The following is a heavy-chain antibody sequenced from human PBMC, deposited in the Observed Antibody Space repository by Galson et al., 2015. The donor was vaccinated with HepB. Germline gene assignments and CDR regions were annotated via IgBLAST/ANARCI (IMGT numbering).Heavy chain of an antibody. CDR2: ISYDGSNK. J-gene: IGHJ3*02. Sequence: SLRLSCAASGFTFSSYAMHWVRQAPGKGVEWVAVISYDGSNKYYADSVKGRFTISRDNSKNTLYLQMNSLRAEDTAVYYCARVEWELLGRAFDIWGQGTMVTVSS. CDR3: ARVEWELLGRAFDI. CDR1: GFTFSSYA. D-gene: IGHD1-26*01. V-gene: IGHV3-30-3*01.